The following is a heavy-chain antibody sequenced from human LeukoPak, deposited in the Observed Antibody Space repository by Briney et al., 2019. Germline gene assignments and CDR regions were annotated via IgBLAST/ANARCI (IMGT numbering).Heavy chain of an antibody. V-gene: IGHV1-18*01. J-gene: IGHJ4*02. D-gene: IGHD2-2*01. CDR3: ARGGDCSSTSCYYPHFDY. CDR2: ISAYNGNT. CDR1: GYTFTSYG. Sequence: GASVKVSCKASGYTFTSYGISWVRQAPGQGLEWIGWISAYNGNTNYAQKLQGRVTMTTDTSTSTAYMELRSLRSDDTAVYYCARGGDCSSTSCYYPHFDYWGQGTLVTVSS.